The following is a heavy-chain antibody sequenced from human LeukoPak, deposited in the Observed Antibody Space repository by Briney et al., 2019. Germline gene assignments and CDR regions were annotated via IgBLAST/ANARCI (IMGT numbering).Heavy chain of an antibody. V-gene: IGHV1-18*01. CDR2: ISAYNGNT. J-gene: IGHJ3*02. D-gene: IGHD3-10*01. Sequence: ASVKVSCKASGYTFTSYGISWVRQAPGQGLEWMGWISAYNGNTNYAQKLQGRVTMTTDTSTSTAYMELRSLRSDDTAVYYCARRPVRGVTSDAFDIWGQGTMVTVSS. CDR3: ARRPVRGVTSDAFDI. CDR1: GYTFTSYG.